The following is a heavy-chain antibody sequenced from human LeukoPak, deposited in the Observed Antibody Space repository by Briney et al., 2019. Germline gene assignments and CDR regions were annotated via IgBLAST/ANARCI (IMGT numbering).Heavy chain of an antibody. Sequence: SETLPLTCAVYGGSFSGYYWSWIRQPPGKGLEWIGEINHSGSTNYNPSLKSRVTISVDTSKNQFSLGLNSVTAADTAVYYCARSRAFNSGAFDPWGQGSLVTVSS. CDR2: INHSGST. CDR1: GGSFSGYY. J-gene: IGHJ5*02. CDR3: ARSRAFNSGAFDP. V-gene: IGHV4-34*01. D-gene: IGHD1-26*01.